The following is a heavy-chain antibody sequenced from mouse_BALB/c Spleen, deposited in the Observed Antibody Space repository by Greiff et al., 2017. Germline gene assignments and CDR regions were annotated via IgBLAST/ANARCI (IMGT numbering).Heavy chain of an antibody. J-gene: IGHJ4*01. D-gene: IGHD2-14*01. CDR2: INPSSGYT. CDR3: ARCRYDGYAMDS. CDR1: GYTFTSYT. Sequence: QVQLKQSGAELARPGASVKMSCKASGYTFTSYTMHWVKQRPGQGLEWIGYINPSSGYTNYNQKFKDKATLTADKSSSTAYMQLSSLTSEDSAVYYCARCRYDGYAMDSWGQGTSVTASS. V-gene: IGHV1-4*01.